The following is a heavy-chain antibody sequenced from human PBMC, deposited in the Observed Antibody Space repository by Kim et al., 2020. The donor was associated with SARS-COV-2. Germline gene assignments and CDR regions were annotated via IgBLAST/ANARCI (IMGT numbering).Heavy chain of an antibody. J-gene: IGHJ4*02. CDR2: IYSGGSST. CDR1: GFTFSSYA. D-gene: IGHD6-19*01. CDR3: AKRYSSGWYRR. Sequence: GGSLRLSCAASGFTFSSYAMSWVRQAPGKGLEWVSVIYSGGSSTYYADSVKGRFTISRDNSKNTLYLQMNSLRAEDTAVYYCAKRYSSGWYRRWGQGTLVTVSS. V-gene: IGHV3-23*03.